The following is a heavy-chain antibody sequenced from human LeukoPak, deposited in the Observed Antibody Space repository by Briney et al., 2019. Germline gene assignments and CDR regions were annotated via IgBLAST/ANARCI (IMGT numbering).Heavy chain of an antibody. CDR2: ISGSGGST. CDR3: AKDLTLIAVAGIDSGFDY. J-gene: IGHJ4*02. CDR1: GFTFSSYA. Sequence: PGGSLRLSCAASGFTFSSYAMSWVRQAPGKGLEWVSAISGSGGSTYYADSVKGRFTISRDNSKSTLYLQMNSLRAEDTAVYYCAKDLTLIAVAGIDSGFDYWGQGTLVTVSS. V-gene: IGHV3-23*01. D-gene: IGHD6-19*01.